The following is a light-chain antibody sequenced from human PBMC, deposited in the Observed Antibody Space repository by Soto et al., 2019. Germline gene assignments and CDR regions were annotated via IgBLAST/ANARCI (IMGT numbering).Light chain of an antibody. CDR1: SSNIGNNY. J-gene: IGLJ2*01. CDR2: ENN. Sequence: QSVLTQPPSVSAAPGQTVTISCSGSSSNIGNNYVSWYQHFPGTAPKLLIYENNKRPSAIPDRFSGSKSGTSATLGITGLQTGDEADYYCGTWDSSLSAGVFGGGTKLTVL. V-gene: IGLV1-51*02. CDR3: GTWDSSLSAGV.